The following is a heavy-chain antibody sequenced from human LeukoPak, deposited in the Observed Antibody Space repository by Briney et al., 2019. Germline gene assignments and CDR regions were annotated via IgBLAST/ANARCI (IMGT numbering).Heavy chain of an antibody. D-gene: IGHD2/OR15-2a*01. CDR2: ISHSGTST. CDR1: GFTFNSCA. J-gene: IGHJ4*02. V-gene: IGHV3-23*01. Sequence: GGSLRLSCAASGFTFNSCAMSWVRQAPGKGLEWVSTISHSGTSTFYADSVKGRFTISRDNSKNTLYVQMNSLRAEDTAVYYCAKRDYYSFDYWGQGTLVT. CDR3: AKRDYYSFDY.